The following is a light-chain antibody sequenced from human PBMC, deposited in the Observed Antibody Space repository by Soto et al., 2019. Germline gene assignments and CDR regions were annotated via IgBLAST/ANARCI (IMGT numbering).Light chain of an antibody. V-gene: IGKV3-20*01. CDR3: QQYGNSPLYT. Sequence: EIVLTQSPGTLSLSPGERATLSCRASQSISSTSLAWYQQKPGQAPRLLIYGASSRATGIPDRFSGSGSGTDLTLTISRLEPEDFAVDYCQQYGNSPLYTFGQGTKLEIK. CDR1: QSISSTS. CDR2: GAS. J-gene: IGKJ2*01.